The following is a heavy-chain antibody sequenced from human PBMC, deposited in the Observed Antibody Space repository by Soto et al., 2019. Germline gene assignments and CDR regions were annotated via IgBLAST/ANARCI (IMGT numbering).Heavy chain of an antibody. Sequence: KFQGRVTITRDTSASTADMELSSLRSEDTAVYYCASDGVRYSGTYDSFDYWGQGTLVTVSS. CDR3: ASDGVRYSGTYDSFDY. J-gene: IGHJ4*02. V-gene: IGHV1-3*01. D-gene: IGHD1-26*01.